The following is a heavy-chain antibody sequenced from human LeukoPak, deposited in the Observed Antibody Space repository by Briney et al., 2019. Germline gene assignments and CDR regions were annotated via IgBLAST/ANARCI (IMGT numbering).Heavy chain of an antibody. CDR2: ISGSGGST. D-gene: IGHD6-25*01. Sequence: GGSLRLSCAASGFTFNSYAMSWVRQAPGKGLEWVSGISGSGGSTYYADSVKGRFTISRDNSKNTLYLQMNSLRAEDTAVYYCARGVRRRPDAFDIWGQGTMVTVSS. CDR3: ARGVRRRPDAFDI. CDR1: GFTFNSYA. V-gene: IGHV3-23*01. J-gene: IGHJ3*02.